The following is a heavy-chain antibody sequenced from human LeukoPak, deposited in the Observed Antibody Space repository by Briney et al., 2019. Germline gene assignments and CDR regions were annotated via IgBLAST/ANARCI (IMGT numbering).Heavy chain of an antibody. CDR1: GFTFSDYW. CDR3: TRAPNYIWGSN. J-gene: IGHJ4*02. Sequence: PGGSLRLSYAASGFTFSDYWMSWVRQAPGRGLEWLANIKEDGSEKYYLESINGRFTVSRDNAKSSLYLQMNSLRAEDSAVYYCTRAPNYIWGSNWGQGTLVTVSS. V-gene: IGHV3-7*01. D-gene: IGHD3-16*01. CDR2: IKEDGSEK.